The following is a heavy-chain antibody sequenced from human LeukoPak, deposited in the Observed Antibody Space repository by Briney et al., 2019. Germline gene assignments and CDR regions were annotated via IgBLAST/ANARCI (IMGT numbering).Heavy chain of an antibody. D-gene: IGHD6-19*01. J-gene: IGHJ4*02. CDR3: ARHYTTGGWGY. V-gene: IGHV5-51*01. CDR2: IYPGDSDT. CDR1: GYNFANSW. Sequence: GESLKISCKGFGYNFANSWIGWVRQMPGKGLEWMGIIYPGDSDTKYSPSFQGQVTISADKSISTAYLQWTSLKASDSAIYYCARHYTTGGWGYWGQGTLVSVSA.